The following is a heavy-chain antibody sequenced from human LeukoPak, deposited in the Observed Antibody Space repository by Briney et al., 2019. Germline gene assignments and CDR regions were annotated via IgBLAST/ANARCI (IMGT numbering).Heavy chain of an antibody. CDR3: ARDSIAAAGQNWFDP. D-gene: IGHD6-13*01. Sequence: SETLSLTCAVYGGSFSGYYWSWIRQPPGKGLEWIGEINHSGSTNYNPSLKSRVTISVDTSKNQFSLKLSSVTAADTAVCYCARDSIAAAGQNWFDPWGQGTLVTVSS. CDR1: GGSFSGYY. V-gene: IGHV4-34*01. CDR2: INHSGST. J-gene: IGHJ5*02.